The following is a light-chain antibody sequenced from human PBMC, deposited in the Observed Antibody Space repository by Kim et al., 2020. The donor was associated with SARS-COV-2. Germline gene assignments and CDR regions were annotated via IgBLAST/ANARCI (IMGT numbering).Light chain of an antibody. V-gene: IGKV1-9*01. J-gene: IGKJ1*01. CDR3: QQLYTYPWT. CDR1: QGIDIY. CDR2: AAS. Sequence: ASVGDKVTITSGASQGIDIYLDWYQQKPGKAPNLLVYAASNLQSGVPSRFSGSGSGTAFTLTISSLQPEDFATYYCQQLYTYPWTFGQGTKVDIK.